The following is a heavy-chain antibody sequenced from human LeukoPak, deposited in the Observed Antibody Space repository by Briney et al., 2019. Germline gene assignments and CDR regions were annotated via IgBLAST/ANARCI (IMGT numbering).Heavy chain of an antibody. V-gene: IGHV3-48*01. CDR2: ISSSGDTI. D-gene: IGHD3-22*01. Sequence: GGSLRLSCVASGFTFSTYNMNWARQAPGKGLEWVSYISSSGDTIYYADSVKGRFTISRDNSKNTLYLQMNSLRAEDTAVYYCAKYYDSSGYYPSYFDYWGQGTLVTVSS. CDR3: AKYYDSSGYYPSYFDY. J-gene: IGHJ4*02. CDR1: GFTFSTYN.